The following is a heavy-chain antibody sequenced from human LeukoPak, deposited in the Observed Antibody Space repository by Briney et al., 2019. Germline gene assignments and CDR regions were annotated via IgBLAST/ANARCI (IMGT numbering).Heavy chain of an antibody. D-gene: IGHD5-18*01. CDR2: ICYSGST. J-gene: IGHJ6*03. CDR1: GGSLSSYY. V-gene: IGHV4-59*01. CDR3: AITEESGYSYRYFGYYYYTDV. Sequence: PSGTLSLTCTVSGGSLSSYYWSWIRQPPGKGLDWIGYICYSGSTHYNPSLKSRVTISVNTSKNQFSLKLSSVTAADTAVYYCAITEESGYSYRYFGYYYYTDVWGKGTTVTVSS.